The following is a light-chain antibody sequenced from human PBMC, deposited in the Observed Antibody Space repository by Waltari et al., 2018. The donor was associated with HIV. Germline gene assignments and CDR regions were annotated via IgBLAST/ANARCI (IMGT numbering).Light chain of an antibody. Sequence: EIVMTQSPATVSVSPGEGATLSCRASQSVSNNLAWYQKKPGQPPRLLIFGASTRATGVPARFSGSGSGTDFTLTITSLQSEDSATYFCQQYYTLPYTFGQGTKLEIK. CDR2: GAS. CDR3: QQYYTLPYT. V-gene: IGKV3-15*01. CDR1: QSVSNN. J-gene: IGKJ2*01.